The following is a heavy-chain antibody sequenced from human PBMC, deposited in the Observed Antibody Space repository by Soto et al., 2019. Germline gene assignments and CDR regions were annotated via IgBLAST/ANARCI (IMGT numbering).Heavy chain of an antibody. CDR2: ISSSSSTI. V-gene: IGHV3-48*01. CDR1: GFTFGSYS. CDR3: AKDGGYSYGPYDY. Sequence: EVQLVESGGGLVQPGGSLRLPCAASGFTFGSYSMNWVRQAPGKGLEWVSYISSSSSTIYYADSVEGRFTISRDNAKNSLYLQMNSLRAEDTAVYYCAKDGGYSYGPYDYWGQGTLVTVSS. D-gene: IGHD5-18*01. J-gene: IGHJ4*02.